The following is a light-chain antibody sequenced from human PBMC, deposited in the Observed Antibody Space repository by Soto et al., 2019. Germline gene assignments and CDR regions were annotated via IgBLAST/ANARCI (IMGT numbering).Light chain of an antibody. CDR2: AAS. CDR1: QSISSY. V-gene: IGKV1-39*01. CDR3: QQYGTSPIT. J-gene: IGKJ5*01. Sequence: DIPMTLSPSSLSASVGDRVTITCRASQSISSYLNWYQQKPGKAPKLLIYAASSLQSGVPSRFSGSGSGTDFTLTISSLQPEDFAVYYCQQYGTSPITFGQGTRLE.